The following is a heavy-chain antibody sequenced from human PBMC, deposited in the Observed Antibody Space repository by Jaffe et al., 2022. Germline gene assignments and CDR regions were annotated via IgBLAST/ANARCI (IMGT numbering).Heavy chain of an antibody. Sequence: QVQLVQSGAEVKKPGASVKVSCKASGYTFTSYYMHWVRQAPGQGLEWMGIINPSGGSTSYAQKFQGRVTMTRDTSTSTVYMELSSLRSEDTAVYYCARDHGIQEWGIAAAHFDYWGQGTLVTVSS. D-gene: IGHD6-13*01. CDR3: ARDHGIQEWGIAAAHFDY. J-gene: IGHJ4*02. CDR1: GYTFTSYY. CDR2: INPSGGST. V-gene: IGHV1-46*01.